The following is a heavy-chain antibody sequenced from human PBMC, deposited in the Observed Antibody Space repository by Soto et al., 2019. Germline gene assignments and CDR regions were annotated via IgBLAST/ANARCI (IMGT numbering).Heavy chain of an antibody. CDR1: GFTFSSYS. CDR2: ISSSSSYI. D-gene: IGHD3-3*01. J-gene: IGHJ5*02. Sequence: EVQLMESGGGLVKPGGSLRLSCAASGFTFSSYSMNWVRQAPGKGLEWVSSISSSSSYIYYADSVKGRFTISRDNAKNSLYLQMNSLRAEDTAVYYCARDPYAITIFGVVGFDPWGLGTLVTVSS. CDR3: ARDPYAITIFGVVGFDP. V-gene: IGHV3-21*01.